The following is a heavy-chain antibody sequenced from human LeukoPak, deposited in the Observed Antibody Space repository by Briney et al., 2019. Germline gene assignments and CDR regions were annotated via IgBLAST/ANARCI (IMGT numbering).Heavy chain of an antibody. CDR3: ARPDSHLSAFDI. CDR1: GGSLSTYY. J-gene: IGHJ3*02. V-gene: IGHV4-59*08. Sequence: PSETLSLTCSVSGGSLSTYYWSWIRQPPGKGLEWIAYISDSGSTGYRPSLRGRLSISMDKPKNMFSLKLNSVTAADTAVYYCARPDSHLSAFDIWGQGTKVTVS. CDR2: ISDSGST. D-gene: IGHD2-15*01.